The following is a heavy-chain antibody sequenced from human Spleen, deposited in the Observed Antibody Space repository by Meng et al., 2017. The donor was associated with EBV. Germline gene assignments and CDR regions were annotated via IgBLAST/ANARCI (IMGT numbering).Heavy chain of an antibody. CDR1: GCSVRSIVYF. J-gene: IGHJ4*02. CDR3: AGNEHF. Sequence: VPLRCSVTVPLNLSDPLSLSLTVSGCSVRSIVYFRSWLRQPLGKGLEWIGYINHSGLTNYNPTLKSRVTISTDTSKNEVSLRLTSVTAADTAVYFCAGNEHFWGQGTLVTVSS. CDR2: INHSGLT. V-gene: IGHV4-61*08. D-gene: IGHD1-1*01.